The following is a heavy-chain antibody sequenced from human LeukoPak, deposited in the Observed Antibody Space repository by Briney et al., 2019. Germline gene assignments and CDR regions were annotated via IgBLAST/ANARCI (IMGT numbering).Heavy chain of an antibody. CDR2: INHSGST. J-gene: IGHJ4*02. D-gene: IGHD2-2*01. CDR1: GGSFSGYY. Sequence: SETLSLTCAVYGGSFSGYYWSWIRQPPGKGLEWIGEINHSGSTNYNPSLKSRVTILVDTSKNQFSLKLSSVTAADTAAYYCARVGYCSSTSCYGGDYWGQGTLVTVSS. V-gene: IGHV4-34*01. CDR3: ARVGYCSSTSCYGGDY.